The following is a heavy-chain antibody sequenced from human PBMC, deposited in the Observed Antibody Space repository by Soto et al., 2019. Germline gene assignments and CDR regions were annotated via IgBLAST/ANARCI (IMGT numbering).Heavy chain of an antibody. D-gene: IGHD6-19*01. Sequence: EVQLLESGGGLVQPGGSLRLSCAASGFTFSSYAMSWVRQAPGKGLEWVSAISGSGGSTYYADSVKGRFTISRDNSKNTPDLQMNSLRAEDTAVYYCAKVNPPSEQWLANYYYYGMDVWGQGTTVTVSS. CDR2: ISGSGGST. CDR3: AKVNPPSEQWLANYYYYGMDV. J-gene: IGHJ6*02. CDR1: GFTFSSYA. V-gene: IGHV3-23*01.